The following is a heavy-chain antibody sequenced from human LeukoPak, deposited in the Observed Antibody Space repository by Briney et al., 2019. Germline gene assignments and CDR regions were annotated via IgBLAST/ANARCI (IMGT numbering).Heavy chain of an antibody. V-gene: IGHV3-21*01. D-gene: IGHD5-18*01. CDR3: AREDTAMVNYYGMDV. CDR2: ISSSSSYI. J-gene: IGHJ6*02. Sequence: GGSLRLSCAASGFTFSSYSMNWVRQAPGKGLEWVSSISSSSSYIYYADSVKGRFTISRDNAKNSLYLQMNSPRAEDTAVYYCAREDTAMVNYYGMDVWGQGTTVTVSS. CDR1: GFTFSSYS.